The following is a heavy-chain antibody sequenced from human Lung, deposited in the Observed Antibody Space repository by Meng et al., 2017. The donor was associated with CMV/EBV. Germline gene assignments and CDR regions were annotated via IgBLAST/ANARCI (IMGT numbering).Heavy chain of an antibody. J-gene: IGHJ4*02. CDR3: ARSTLGRANFDY. CDR1: GFSLSTSGMC. Sequence: SGPTLVKPTQTLTLTCTFSGFSLSTSGMCVSWVRQPPGKALEWLALIDWDDDKYYNTSLKTRLTISKDTSKNQVVLTMTNMDPVDTATYYCARSTLGRANFDYWGQGTLVXVSS. CDR2: IDWDDDK. V-gene: IGHV2-70*20.